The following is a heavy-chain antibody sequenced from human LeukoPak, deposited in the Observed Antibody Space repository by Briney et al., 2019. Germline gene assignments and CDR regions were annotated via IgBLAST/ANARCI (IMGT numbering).Heavy chain of an antibody. J-gene: IGHJ5*02. Sequence: SETLSLTCTVSGGSISIASYYWGWIRPPPGKGLEWIGSIYYSGSTYYNPSLKSRVTISVDTSKNQFSLKLSSVTAADTAVYYCARSPASGSYTSPGCFEHWGQGTLVTVSS. V-gene: IGHV4-39*01. CDR1: GGSISIASYY. D-gene: IGHD3-3*01. CDR3: ARSPASGSYTSPGCFEH. CDR2: IYYSGST.